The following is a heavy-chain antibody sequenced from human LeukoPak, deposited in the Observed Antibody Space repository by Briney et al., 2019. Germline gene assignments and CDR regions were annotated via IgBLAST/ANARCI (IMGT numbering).Heavy chain of an antibody. CDR1: GGSFSGYY. Sequence: SETLSLTRAVYGGSFSGYYWSWIRQPPGKGLEWIGEINHSGSTNYNPSLKSRVTISVDTSKNQFSLKLSSVTAADTAVYYCARARYSGSYYPGWGQGTLVTVSS. CDR3: ARARYSGSYYPG. J-gene: IGHJ4*02. CDR2: INHSGST. V-gene: IGHV4-34*01. D-gene: IGHD1-26*01.